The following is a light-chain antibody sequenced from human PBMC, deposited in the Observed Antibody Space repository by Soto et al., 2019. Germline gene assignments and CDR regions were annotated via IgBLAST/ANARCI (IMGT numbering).Light chain of an antibody. V-gene: IGKV1-5*03. CDR1: QSISNW. CDR3: QQYNIYPWT. CDR2: KAS. J-gene: IGKJ1*01. Sequence: DIQMTQSPSTLSASVGDRVTITCRATQSISNWLAWYQQKPGKAPKLLIYKASSLESGVPSRFSGSGSGTEFTLTISSLQPDDFASYSCQQYNIYPWTFGQGTKVEIK.